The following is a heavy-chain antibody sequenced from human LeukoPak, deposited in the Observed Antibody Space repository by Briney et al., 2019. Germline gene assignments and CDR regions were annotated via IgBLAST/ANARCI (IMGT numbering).Heavy chain of an antibody. CDR3: ATHWRGR. CDR2: IKEDGSRR. D-gene: IGHD1-1*01. V-gene: IGHV3-7*03. CDR1: GFTFSSYA. Sequence: GGSLRLSCAASGFTFSSYAMSWVRQAPGKGPEWLANIKEDGSRRYYSESVRGRFTISRDNSENSLYLQMNSLRAEDTAVYYCATHWRGRWGQGTLVTVSS. J-gene: IGHJ4*02.